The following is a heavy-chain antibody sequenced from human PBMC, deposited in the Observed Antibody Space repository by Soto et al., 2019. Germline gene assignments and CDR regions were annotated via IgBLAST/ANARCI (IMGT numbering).Heavy chain of an antibody. Sequence: SVKVSCKASGYMFTGFYLHWVRQAPGQGLEWMGGIIPIFGTANYAQKFQGRVTITADKSTSTAYMELSSLRSEDTAVYYCATSGSYFGQYFDYWGQGTLVTVSS. CDR3: ATSGSYFGQYFDY. J-gene: IGHJ4*02. CDR2: IIPIFGTA. CDR1: GYMFTGFY. D-gene: IGHD1-26*01. V-gene: IGHV1-69*06.